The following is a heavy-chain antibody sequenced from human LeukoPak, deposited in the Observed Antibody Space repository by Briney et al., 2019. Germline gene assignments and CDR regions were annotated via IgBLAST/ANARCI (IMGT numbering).Heavy chain of an antibody. CDR3: TTGSATGTGSGY. D-gene: IGHD6-13*01. J-gene: IGHJ4*02. V-gene: IGHV3-49*04. Sequence: QTGGSLRLSCTASGFTFGDYVMSWVRQAPGKGLEWVGFIRSKPYGGTTEYAASVKGRFIISRDDSKTIAYLQMNSLESEDTAVYYCTTGSATGTGSGYWGQGTLVTVSS. CDR1: GFTFGDYV. CDR2: IRSKPYGGTT.